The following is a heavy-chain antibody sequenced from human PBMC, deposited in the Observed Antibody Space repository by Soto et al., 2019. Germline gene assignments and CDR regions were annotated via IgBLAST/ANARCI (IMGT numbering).Heavy chain of an antibody. J-gene: IGHJ6*02. Sequence: GGSLRLSCAASGFTFSSYWMSWVRQAPGKGLEWVANIKQDGSEKYYVDSVKGRFTISRDNAKNSLYLQMNSLRAEDTAVYYCSGNGHYDFWSGYYRPSWYYGMDVWGQGTTVTVSS. CDR2: IKQDGSEK. CDR1: GFTFSSYW. CDR3: SGNGHYDFWSGYYRPSWYYGMDV. V-gene: IGHV3-7*03. D-gene: IGHD3-3*01.